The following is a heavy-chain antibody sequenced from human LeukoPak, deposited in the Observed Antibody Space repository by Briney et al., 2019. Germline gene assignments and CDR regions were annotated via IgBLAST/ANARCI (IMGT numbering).Heavy chain of an antibody. CDR3: ARLREIPVFGVVTKSTSYFDY. V-gene: IGHV3-7*01. CDR1: GFTFSSYA. D-gene: IGHD3-3*01. CDR2: MKGDASLI. Sequence: HPGGSLRLSCAASGFTFSSYAMSWVRQAPGRGLQWVASMKGDASLIYYVDSMKGRFTISRDNARNSLYLQMNSLRAEDTAVYYCARLREIPVFGVVTKSTSYFDYWGQGTLVTVSS. J-gene: IGHJ4*02.